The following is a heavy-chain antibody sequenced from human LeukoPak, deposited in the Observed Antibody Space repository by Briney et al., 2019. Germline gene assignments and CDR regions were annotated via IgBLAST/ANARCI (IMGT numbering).Heavy chain of an antibody. V-gene: IGHV4-34*01. Sequence: SETLSLTCAVYGGSFSGYYWSWIRQPPGKGLEWIGEINHSGSTNYNPSLKSRVTISVDTSKNQFSLKLSSVTAADTAVYYCARDRGSGVTMVRGVIMGGYYGMDVWGQGTTVTVSS. CDR2: INHSGST. CDR1: GGSFSGYY. J-gene: IGHJ6*02. CDR3: ARDRGSGVTMVRGVIMGGYYGMDV. D-gene: IGHD3-10*01.